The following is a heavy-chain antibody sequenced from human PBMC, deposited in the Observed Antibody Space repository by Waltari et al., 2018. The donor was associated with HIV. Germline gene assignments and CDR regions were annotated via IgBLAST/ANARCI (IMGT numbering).Heavy chain of an antibody. CDR1: GSTFSSYW. CDR2: INRDGSNT. Sequence: EVQLVESGGGSVQPGGSLRLSCAASGSTFSSYWMHWVRQAPGEGLVWVSGINRDGSNTRYADSVKGRFTISRDNAKNTLYLQINSLRVEDTTVYYCARGQYYSMDVWGQGTTVTVSS. CDR3: ARGQYYSMDV. J-gene: IGHJ6*02. D-gene: IGHD3-10*01. V-gene: IGHV3-74*01.